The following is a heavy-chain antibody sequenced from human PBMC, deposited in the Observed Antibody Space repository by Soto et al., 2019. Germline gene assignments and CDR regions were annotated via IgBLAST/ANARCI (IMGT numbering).Heavy chain of an antibody. CDR2: ISSDGNNR. Sequence: PGGALRLSCAASGFTFSDYALHWVRQAPGKGLEWVTVISSDGNNRYYADSVKGRFTISRDNSKNTLYLQMNCLRVEGTAIYICAHLAGLAHTDDFWGQGTPVTVSS. D-gene: IGHD3-9*01. J-gene: IGHJ4*02. CDR1: GFTFSDYA. V-gene: IGHV3-30-3*01. CDR3: AHLAGLAHTDDF.